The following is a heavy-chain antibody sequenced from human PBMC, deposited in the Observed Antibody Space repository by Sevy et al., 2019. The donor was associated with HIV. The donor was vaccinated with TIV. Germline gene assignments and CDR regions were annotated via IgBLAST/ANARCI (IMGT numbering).Heavy chain of an antibody. CDR3: ARDRATSATGTLFDY. CDR1: GFTSSSYA. D-gene: IGHD3-9*01. CDR2: LSDSGVST. J-gene: IGHJ4*02. Sequence: GGSLRLSCAASGFTSSSYAMSWVRQPPGRGLEWVSTLSDSGVSTYYADSVKGRFTISRDNPKNILYLQMNSLRAEDTAVYYCARDRATSATGTLFDYWGQGTLVTVSS. V-gene: IGHV3-23*01.